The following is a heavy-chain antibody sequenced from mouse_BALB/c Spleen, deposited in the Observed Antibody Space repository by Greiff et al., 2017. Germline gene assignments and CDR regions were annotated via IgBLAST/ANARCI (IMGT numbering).Heavy chain of an antibody. Sequence: QVQLQQPGAELVKPGASVKLSCKASGYTFTSYWMHWVKQRPGQGLEWIGEIDPSDSYTNYNHKFKGKATLTVDKSSSTAYMQLSSLTSEDSAVYYCARMRSGAYWGQGTLVTVSA. CDR1: GYTFTSYW. J-gene: IGHJ3*01. CDR3: ARMRSGAY. V-gene: IGHV1-69*02. CDR2: IDPSDSYT.